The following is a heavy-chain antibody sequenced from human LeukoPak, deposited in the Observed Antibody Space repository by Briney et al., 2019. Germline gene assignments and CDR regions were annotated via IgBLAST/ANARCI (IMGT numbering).Heavy chain of an antibody. CDR1: GFTFSDYG. J-gene: IGHJ4*02. Sequence: GRSLRLSCAASGFTFSDYGMHWVRQAPGKGLEWVAVIWFDGSNKYYADSVKGRFTISRDNSKNTLYLQMNSLRADDTAVYYCFPERSGQLCPFWSQGTLVTVSS. D-gene: IGHD1-14*01. CDR3: FPERSGQLCPF. CDR2: IWFDGSNK. V-gene: IGHV3-33*01.